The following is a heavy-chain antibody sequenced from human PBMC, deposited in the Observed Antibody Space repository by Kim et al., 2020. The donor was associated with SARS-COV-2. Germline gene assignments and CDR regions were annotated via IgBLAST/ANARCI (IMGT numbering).Heavy chain of an antibody. V-gene: IGHV3-53*01. J-gene: IGHJ6*02. D-gene: IGHD1-26*01. CDR1: GFTVSSNY. CDR3: GRGQWETGDYYYYYGMDV. CDR2: IYSGGST. Sequence: GGSLRLSCAASGFTVSSNYMSWVRQAPGKGLEWVSVIYSGGSTYYAASVKGRFTISRDNSKNTLYLQMNSRRAEDTAVYYCGRGQWETGDYYYYYGMDVWGQGATGTVSS.